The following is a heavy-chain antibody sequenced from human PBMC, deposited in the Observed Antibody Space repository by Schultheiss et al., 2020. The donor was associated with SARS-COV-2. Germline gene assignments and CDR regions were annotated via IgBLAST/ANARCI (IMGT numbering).Heavy chain of an antibody. J-gene: IGHJ3*02. D-gene: IGHD6-6*01. CDR2: ISWNSGSI. Sequence: GGSLRLSCAASGFTFDDYAMHWVRQAPGKGLEWVSGISWNSGSIGYADSVEGRFTISRENAKNSLYLQMNSLRAGDTAVYYCARNPGYSSSWRVPREEAFDIWGQGTMVTVSS. V-gene: IGHV3-9*01. CDR1: GFTFDDYA. CDR3: ARNPGYSSSWRVPREEAFDI.